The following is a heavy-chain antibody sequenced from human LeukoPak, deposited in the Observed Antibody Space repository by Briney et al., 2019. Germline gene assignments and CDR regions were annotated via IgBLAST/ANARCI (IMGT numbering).Heavy chain of an antibody. D-gene: IGHD3-3*01. CDR3: ARGRNPGIPTY. V-gene: IGHV1-2*04. CDR1: GYTFTGYY. Sequence: ASVKVSCKASGYTFTGYYMHWVRQPPGQGLEWMGRINPNSGGTNYAQKFQGWVTMTRDTSISTAYMELSRLRSDDTAVYYCARGRNPGIPTYWGQGTLVTVSS. J-gene: IGHJ4*02. CDR2: INPNSGGT.